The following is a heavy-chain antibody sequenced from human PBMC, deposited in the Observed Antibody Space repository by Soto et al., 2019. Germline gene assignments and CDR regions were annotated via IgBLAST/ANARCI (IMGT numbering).Heavy chain of an antibody. J-gene: IGHJ6*03. CDR1: GGSISSYY. V-gene: IGHV4-59*01. Sequence: SETLSLTCTVSGGSISSYYWSWIRQPPGKGLEWIGYIYYSGSTNYNPSLKSRVTISVDTSKNQFSLKLSSVTAADTAVYYCARGSNSSSWQNYTHVSDTGPSVTGSS. CDR2: IYYSGST. D-gene: IGHD6-13*01. CDR3: ARGSNSSSWQNYTHV.